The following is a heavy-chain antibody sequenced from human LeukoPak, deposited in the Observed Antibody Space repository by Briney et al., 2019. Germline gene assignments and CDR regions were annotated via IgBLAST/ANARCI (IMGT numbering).Heavy chain of an antibody. Sequence: ASVKVSCKASGYTFTSYGISWVRQAPGQGLEWMGWISAYNGNTNYAQKFQGRVTITADKSTSTAYMELSSLRSEDTAVYYCAREMATIPPYYFDYWGQGTLVTVSS. V-gene: IGHV1-18*01. CDR3: AREMATIPPYYFDY. D-gene: IGHD5-24*01. CDR1: GYTFTSYG. CDR2: ISAYNGNT. J-gene: IGHJ4*02.